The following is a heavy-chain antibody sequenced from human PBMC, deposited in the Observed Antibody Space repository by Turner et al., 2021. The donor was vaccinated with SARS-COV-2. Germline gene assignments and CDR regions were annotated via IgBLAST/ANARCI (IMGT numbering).Heavy chain of an antibody. J-gene: IGHJ4*02. V-gene: IGHV3-30*18. Sequence: QVHRVGSGGGVFKPGGSLRLPWAAPGFTFSSYGMHWVRQAPGKGLEWVAVTSYDGSNKYYADSVKGRFTISRDNSKNTLYLQMNSLRAEDTAVYYCAKQQGLYSNPMYYFDYWGQGTLVTVSS. CDR2: TSYDGSNK. D-gene: IGHD4-4*01. CDR1: GFTFSSYG. CDR3: AKQQGLYSNPMYYFDY.